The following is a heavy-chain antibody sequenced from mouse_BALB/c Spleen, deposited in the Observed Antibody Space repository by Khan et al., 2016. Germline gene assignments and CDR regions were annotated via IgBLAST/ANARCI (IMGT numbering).Heavy chain of an antibody. V-gene: IGHV4-1*02. CDR1: GFDFSRYW. Sequence: EVKLLESGGGLVQPGGSLKLSCAASGFDFSRYWMSWVRQAPGKGLEWIGEINPDSSTINSTPSLKEKFIISRDNAKNTLYLQMGKVRSADTALYFGASTVWYFDVWVAGTTFTVVS. CDR3: ASTVWYFDV. J-gene: IGHJ1*01. CDR2: INPDSSTI.